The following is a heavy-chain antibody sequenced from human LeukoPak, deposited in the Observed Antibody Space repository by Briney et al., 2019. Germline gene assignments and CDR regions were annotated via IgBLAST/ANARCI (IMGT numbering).Heavy chain of an antibody. CDR3: ARAKQQLVRGWFDP. J-gene: IGHJ5*02. V-gene: IGHV3-30*03. CDR1: GFTLRSYG. D-gene: IGHD6-13*01. Sequence: PGGSLRLSCAASGFTLRSYGMHWVRQAPGKGLEWVAVISFDGTNKFYTDSVKGRFTISRDNSKNTLYLQMNSLRAEDTAVCYCARAKQQLVRGWFDPWGQGTLVTVSS. CDR2: ISFDGTNK.